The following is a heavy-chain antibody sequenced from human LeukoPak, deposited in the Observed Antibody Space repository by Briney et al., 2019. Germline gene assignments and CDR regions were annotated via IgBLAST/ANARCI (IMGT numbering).Heavy chain of an antibody. CDR2: ISSSSSYT. CDR1: GFTFSDYY. J-gene: IGHJ5*02. V-gene: IGHV3-11*05. Sequence: GGSLRLSCAASGFTFSDYYMSWIRQAPGKGLEWVSYISSSSSYTNYADSVKGRFTISRDNAKNSLYLQMNSLRAVDTAVYYCARAMGEGILWNWFDPWGQGTLVTVSS. CDR3: ARAMGEGILWNWFDP. D-gene: IGHD2-21*01.